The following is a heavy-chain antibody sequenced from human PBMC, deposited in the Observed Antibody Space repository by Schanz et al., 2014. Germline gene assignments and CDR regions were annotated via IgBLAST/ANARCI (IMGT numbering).Heavy chain of an antibody. D-gene: IGHD6-6*01. CDR2: INPNSGGT. Sequence: QVQLVQSGAEVKKPGASVKVSCKASGYTFTGYYMHWVRQAPGQGLEWMGWINPNSGGTNYAQKIQGRVAMTRDTSISTAYMELSRLRSDDTAVYYCARAGQDFEYSSLSPIWYFDLWGRGTLVTVSS. CDR3: ARAGQDFEYSSLSPIWYFDL. J-gene: IGHJ2*01. V-gene: IGHV1-2*02. CDR1: GYTFTGYY.